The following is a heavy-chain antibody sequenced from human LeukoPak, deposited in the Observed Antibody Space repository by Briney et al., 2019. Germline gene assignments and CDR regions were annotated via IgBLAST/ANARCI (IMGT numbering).Heavy chain of an antibody. Sequence: GESLKISCKGSGYDFTAYWIAWVRQMPGKGLEWMGIIHPADSDTRYSPSFQGQVTISADKSISTAFLQWSSLKASDIAMYYCARHWDTGDLGYWGPGTLVTVSS. CDR3: ARHWDTGDLGY. CDR1: GYDFTAYW. CDR2: IHPADSDT. D-gene: IGHD1-14*01. V-gene: IGHV5-51*01. J-gene: IGHJ4*02.